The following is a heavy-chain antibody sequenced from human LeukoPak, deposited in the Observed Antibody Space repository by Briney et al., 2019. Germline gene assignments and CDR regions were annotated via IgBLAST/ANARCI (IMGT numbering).Heavy chain of an antibody. CDR3: ARGGIRIAGGRVSLYFDY. CDR2: IYTSGST. Sequence: SETLSLTCTVSGGSISSYYWSWIRQPAGKGLEWIGRIYTSGSTNYNPSLKSRVTMSVDTSKNQFSLQLNSVTPEDTAVYYCARGGIRIAGGRVSLYFDYWGQGTLVTVSS. V-gene: IGHV4-4*07. D-gene: IGHD6-13*01. J-gene: IGHJ4*02. CDR1: GGSISSYY.